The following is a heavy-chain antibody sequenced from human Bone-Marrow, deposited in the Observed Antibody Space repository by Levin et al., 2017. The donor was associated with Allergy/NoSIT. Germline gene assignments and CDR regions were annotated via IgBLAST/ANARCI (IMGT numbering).Heavy chain of an antibody. J-gene: IGHJ4*02. CDR2: ISSSSSYI. V-gene: IGHV3-21*01. D-gene: IGHD6-19*01. CDR3: ARGTQNLDQWLLYYFDY. CDR1: GFTFSSYS. Sequence: GGSLRLSCAASGFTFSSYSMNWVRQAPGKGLEWVSSISSSSSYIYYADSVKGRFTISRDNAKNSLYLQMNSLRAEDTAVYYCARGTQNLDQWLLYYFDYWGQGTLVTVSS.